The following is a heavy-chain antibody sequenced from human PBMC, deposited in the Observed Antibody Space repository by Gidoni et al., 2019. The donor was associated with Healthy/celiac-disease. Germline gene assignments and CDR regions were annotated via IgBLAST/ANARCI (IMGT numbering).Heavy chain of an antibody. CDR3: VKVAPTYYDTSGYFLTPFDY. J-gene: IGHJ4*02. V-gene: IGHV3-64D*06. Sequence: EVQLVESGGGLVQPGGSLRLSCSASGFTFSSYAMHGVRQAPGKGLEYVSAISSNGDSTYYADSVKGRFTISRDNSKNTLYLQMSTLRAEDTAVYHCVKVAPTYYDTSGYFLTPFDYWGQGTLVTVSS. CDR2: ISSNGDST. D-gene: IGHD3-22*01. CDR1: GFTFSSYA.